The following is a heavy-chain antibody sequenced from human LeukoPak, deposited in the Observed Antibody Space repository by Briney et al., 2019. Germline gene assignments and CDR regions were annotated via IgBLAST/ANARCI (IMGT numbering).Heavy chain of an antibody. J-gene: IGHJ4*02. CDR1: VGSHSSYY. CDR2: IYYSGST. CDR3: ARGSERWLQSGNDY. Sequence: SETLSLICSVSVGSHSSYYWSCIRQPPGKGLEWIGYIYYSGSTNYNPSLKSRVTISVDTSKNQFSLKLSSVTAADTAVYYCARGSERWLQSGNDYWGQGTLVTVSS. V-gene: IGHV4-59*01. D-gene: IGHD5-24*01.